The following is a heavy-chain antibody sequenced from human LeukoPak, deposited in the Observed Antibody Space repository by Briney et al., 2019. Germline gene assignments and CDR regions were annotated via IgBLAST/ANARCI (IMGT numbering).Heavy chain of an antibody. CDR1: GFAFSSFA. D-gene: IGHD4-17*01. CDR3: AKGVYGDHPHYSDY. Sequence: PGGSLRLSCAASGFAFSSFAMNWVRQAPGKGLQWVSAISGDATTTYYPDSLTGRFTISRDNSRNTLYLQVNSLRADDTAVYYCAKGVYGDHPHYSDYWGQGTLVIVSS. V-gene: IGHV3-23*01. CDR2: ISGDATTT. J-gene: IGHJ4*02.